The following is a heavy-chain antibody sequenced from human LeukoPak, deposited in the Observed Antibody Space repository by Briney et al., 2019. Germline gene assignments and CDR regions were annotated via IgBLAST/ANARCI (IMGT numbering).Heavy chain of an antibody. Sequence: GGSLRLSCTASGFTFRTYAMIWVRPAPGKGLEWVSAIRAGGDTTVYADAVRGRFTISRDNSNNALYLQMNELRADDTAVYYCVRDPNGDYIGAFDIWGQGTMVTVSS. CDR1: GFTFRTYA. D-gene: IGHD4-17*01. CDR2: IRAGGDTT. V-gene: IGHV3-23*01. CDR3: VRDPNGDYIGAFDI. J-gene: IGHJ3*02.